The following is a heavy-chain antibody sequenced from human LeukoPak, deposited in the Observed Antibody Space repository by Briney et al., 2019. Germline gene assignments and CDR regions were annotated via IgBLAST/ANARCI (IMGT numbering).Heavy chain of an antibody. Sequence: GGSLRLSCAASGFTFSDYYMSWVRQAPGKGLEWVSVIGGSGGSTYYAASVRGRFTISRDTSRSTLYLQMNSLRAEDAAVYYCAKAPVTSCRGAFCYPFDYWGQGTLVTVSS. J-gene: IGHJ4*02. CDR2: IGGSGGST. D-gene: IGHD2-15*01. CDR3: AKAPVTSCRGAFCYPFDY. V-gene: IGHV3-23*01. CDR1: GFTFSDYY.